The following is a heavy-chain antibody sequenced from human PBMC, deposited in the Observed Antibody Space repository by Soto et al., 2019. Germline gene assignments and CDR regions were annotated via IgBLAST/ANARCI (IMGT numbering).Heavy chain of an antibody. CDR3: ARGHSGYSYGYD. CDR2: INHSGST. CDR1: GGSFSGYY. V-gene: IGHV4-34*01. D-gene: IGHD5-18*01. Sequence: WETLSLTCAVYGGSFSGYYWSWIRQPPGKGLEWIGEINHSGSTNYNPSLKSRVTISVDTSKNQFSLKLSSVTAADTAVYYCARGHSGYSYGYDWGQGTLVTVSS. J-gene: IGHJ4*02.